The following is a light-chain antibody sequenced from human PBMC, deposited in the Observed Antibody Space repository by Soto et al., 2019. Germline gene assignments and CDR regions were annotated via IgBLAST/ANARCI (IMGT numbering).Light chain of an antibody. CDR1: QSVNSSY. V-gene: IGKV3-20*01. J-gene: IGKJ5*01. Sequence: EIVLTQSPGTLSLSPGERATLSCRASQSVNSSYLAWYQPRPGQAPRLLIYVASTRATGTPDRFSGSGSGTDFTLTISRVEPEDIAVYYCQQYGSSPIIFGQGTRLE. CDR2: VAS. CDR3: QQYGSSPII.